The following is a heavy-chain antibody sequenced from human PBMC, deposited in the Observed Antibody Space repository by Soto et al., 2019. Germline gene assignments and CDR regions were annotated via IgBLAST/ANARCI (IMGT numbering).Heavy chain of an antibody. J-gene: IGHJ4*02. CDR3: ARIWLRSGSFYNPLDS. CDR2: IKEDESEK. V-gene: IGHV3-7*05. Sequence: GGSLRLSCAASGFTFSNHWMTWVRQAPGQGLEWVASIKEDESEKNYVDSVKGRFTISSDNVKNSVYLQMDSLRDGDTALYYCARIWLRSGSFYNPLDSWGQGTLVTVSS. CDR1: GFTFSNHW. D-gene: IGHD3-10*01.